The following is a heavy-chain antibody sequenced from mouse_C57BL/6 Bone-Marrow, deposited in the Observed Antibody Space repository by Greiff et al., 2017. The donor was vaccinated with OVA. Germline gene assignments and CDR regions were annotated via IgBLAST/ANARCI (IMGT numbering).Heavy chain of an antibody. CDR2: ISSGGSYT. CDR3: ASDGFFYYGRVAY. CDR1: GFTFSSYG. D-gene: IGHD1-1*01. Sequence: EVKLMESGGDLVKPGGSLKLSCAASGFTFSSYGMSWVRQTPDKRLEWVATISSGGSYTYYPDTVKGRFTISRDNAKNTLYLQMSSLKSEDTAMDYCASDGFFYYGRVAYWGQGTGVTVTA. V-gene: IGHV5-6*01. J-gene: IGHJ3*01.